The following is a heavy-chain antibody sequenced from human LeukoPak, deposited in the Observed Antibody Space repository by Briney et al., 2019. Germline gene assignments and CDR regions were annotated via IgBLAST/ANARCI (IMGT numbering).Heavy chain of an antibody. J-gene: IGHJ3*02. Sequence: SETLSLTCAVYGGSFSGYYWSWIRQPPAKGLEGIGEINHSGRTNYNPSVKSRVTISVDTSKNQFPLKLSYVTAADTAVYYCARHWYSSGWSLGSAAFDIWGQGTMVTVSS. CDR1: GGSFSGYY. CDR3: ARHWYSSGWSLGSAAFDI. CDR2: INHSGRT. V-gene: IGHV4-34*01. D-gene: IGHD6-19*01.